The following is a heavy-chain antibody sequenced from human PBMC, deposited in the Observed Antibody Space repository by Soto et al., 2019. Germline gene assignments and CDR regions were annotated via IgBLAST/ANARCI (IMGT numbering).Heavy chain of an antibody. J-gene: IGHJ4*02. D-gene: IGHD1-26*01. CDR2: ISFDGTNK. CDR1: EFAFSTHA. V-gene: IGHV3-30-3*01. Sequence: PGGSLRLSCAASEFAFSTHAMHWVRQAPGEGLEWVAVISFDGTNKYYADSVKGRFTISRDNSRSTLYLQMNSLRAEDTAVYYCAKVGGGSSFDYWGQGTLVTVSS. CDR3: AKVGGGSSFDY.